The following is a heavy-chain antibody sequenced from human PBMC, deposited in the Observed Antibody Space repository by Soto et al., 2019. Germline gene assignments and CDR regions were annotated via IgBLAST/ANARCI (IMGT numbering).Heavy chain of an antibody. J-gene: IGHJ4*03. V-gene: IGHV6-1*01. CDR3: ARDIGFAY. D-gene: IGHD6-25*01. Sequence: SQTLSLTCVISGDSLSSNSPGWNCIRQSPSRGLEWLGRTYYRSEWFNEYAVSVKSRITINPDTSRNQNSLQLNSVTPEDTAIYYCARDIGFAYWGRGXQVTVHS. CDR1: GDSLSSNSPG. CDR2: TYYRSEWFN.